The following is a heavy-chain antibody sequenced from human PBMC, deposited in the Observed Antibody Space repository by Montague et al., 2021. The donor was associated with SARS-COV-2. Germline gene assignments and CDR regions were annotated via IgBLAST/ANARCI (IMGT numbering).Heavy chain of an antibody. CDR3: ARVLSYYGMDV. CDR1: GFTFSSYG. J-gene: IGHJ6*02. Sequence: SLRLSCAASGFTFSSYGMHWVRQAPGKGLEWVAVIWYDGSNKYYADSVKGRFTISRDKSKNTLYLQMNSLRAEDTAVYYCARVLSYYGMDVWGQGTTVTVSS. V-gene: IGHV3-33*01. CDR2: IWYDGSNK.